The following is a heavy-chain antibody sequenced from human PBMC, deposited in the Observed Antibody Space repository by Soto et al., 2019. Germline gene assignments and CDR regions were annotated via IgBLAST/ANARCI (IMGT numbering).Heavy chain of an antibody. CDR2: INSDGRST. D-gene: IGHD3-9*01. CDR3: TYFEYFDY. CDR1: GFTFSSYW. Sequence: PGGSLRLSCAASGFTFSSYWMHWVRQAPGKGLVWVSGINSDGRSTSYADSVKGRFTISRDNAKNTLYLQMNSLRAEDTAVYYCTYFEYFDYWGQGTLVTVSS. J-gene: IGHJ4*02. V-gene: IGHV3-74*01.